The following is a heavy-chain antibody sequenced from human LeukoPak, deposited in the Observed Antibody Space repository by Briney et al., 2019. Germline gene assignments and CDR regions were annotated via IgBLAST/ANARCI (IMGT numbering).Heavy chain of an antibody. CDR3: ARHYGDYEGWFDP. J-gene: IGHJ5*02. CDR1: GYSFTNYW. D-gene: IGHD4-17*01. Sequence: GESLKISCKGSGYSFTNYWIAWGRQMPGKGLEWMWIIYPDDSDTRYSPSFQGQVTISADKSISTAYLQWSSLKASDTAMYYCARHYGDYEGWFDPWGQGTLVTVSS. CDR2: IYPDDSDT. V-gene: IGHV5-51*01.